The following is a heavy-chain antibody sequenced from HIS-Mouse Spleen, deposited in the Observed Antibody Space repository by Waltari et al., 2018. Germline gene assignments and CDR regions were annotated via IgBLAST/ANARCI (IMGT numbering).Heavy chain of an antibody. CDR3: ARLRAAAGSLDY. CDR1: GSSFTRYW. D-gene: IGHD6-13*01. Sequence: EVQLVQSGAEVKQPGESLKISCQGSGSSFTRYWIAWVRQMPGKGLEWMGIIYPGDSETRYSPSFQGQVTISADKSISTAYLQWSSLKASDTAMYYCARLRAAAGSLDYWGQGTLVTVSS. J-gene: IGHJ4*02. CDR2: IYPGDSET. V-gene: IGHV5-51*03.